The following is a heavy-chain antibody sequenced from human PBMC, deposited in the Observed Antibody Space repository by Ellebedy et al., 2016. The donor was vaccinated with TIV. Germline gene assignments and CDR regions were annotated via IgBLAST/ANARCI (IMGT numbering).Heavy chain of an antibody. CDR1: GGSISSGGYY. D-gene: IGHD1-26*01. CDR2: IYYSGST. V-gene: IGHV4-31*03. J-gene: IGHJ3*02. Sequence: SETLSLTCTVSGGSISSGGYYWSWIRQHPGKGLEWIGYIYYSGSTYYNPSLKSRVTISVDTSKNQFSLKLSSVTAADTAVYYCARIVGATGAFDIWGQGTMVTVSS. CDR3: ARIVGATGAFDI.